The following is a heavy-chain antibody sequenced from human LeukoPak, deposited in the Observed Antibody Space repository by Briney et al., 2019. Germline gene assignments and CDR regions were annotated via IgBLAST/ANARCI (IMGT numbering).Heavy chain of an antibody. V-gene: IGHV3-23*01. CDR2: ISGGDGTT. Sequence: GGSLRLSCAASGFTFTNYAMNWVRQAPGKGLEWVSGISGGDGTTFYADPVKGRFTISRDNSKNTLYLQMNNLRAEDTAVYYYAKAGSLDIAARQNYWGQGTLVTVSS. J-gene: IGHJ4*02. CDR3: AKAGSLDIAARQNY. D-gene: IGHD6-6*01. CDR1: GFTFTNYA.